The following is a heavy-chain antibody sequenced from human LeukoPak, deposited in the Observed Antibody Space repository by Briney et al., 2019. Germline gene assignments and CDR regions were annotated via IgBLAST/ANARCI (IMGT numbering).Heavy chain of an antibody. J-gene: IGHJ5*02. CDR1: GYSFSNYW. Sequence: GGSLRLSCKGSGYSFSNYWIGWVRQMPGKGLEWVGIILPANSDTRYSPSFQGQVTMSADRSISTAYLQWSSLKAADTAMYYCARQYYDILTDPNYFDPWGQGTLVTVSS. V-gene: IGHV5-51*01. D-gene: IGHD3-9*01. CDR3: ARQYYDILTDPNYFDP. CDR2: ILPANSDT.